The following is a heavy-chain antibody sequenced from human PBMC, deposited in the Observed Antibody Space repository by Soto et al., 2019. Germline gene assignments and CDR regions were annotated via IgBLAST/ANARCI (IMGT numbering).Heavy chain of an antibody. CDR3: ASAEDSSGYRAPVLVFH. V-gene: IGHV3-23*01. J-gene: IGHJ4*02. CDR1: GFTFSSYA. CDR2: ISGSGGRT. D-gene: IGHD3-22*01. Sequence: GGSLRLSCSASGFTFSSYAMSWVRQAPGKGLEWVSAISGSGGRTYYADSVKGRFTISRDNSKNTLYLQMNSLRAEDTAVYYCASAEDSSGYRAPVLVFHCGKRTLVTAFS.